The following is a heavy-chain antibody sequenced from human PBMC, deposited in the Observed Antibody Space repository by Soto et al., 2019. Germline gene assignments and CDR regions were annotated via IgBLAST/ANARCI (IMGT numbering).Heavy chain of an antibody. CDR2: ISRSGDST. D-gene: IGHD3-22*01. CDR3: ATVPYDSSGYYYFDY. Sequence: PGGSLRLSCAASGFTFSSYAMSWVRQAPGKGLEWVSTISRSGDSTYYADSVKGRFTISRDNSKNTLYLQMNSLRAEDTAVYYCATVPYDSSGYYYFDYWGQGTLVTVSS. CDR1: GFTFSSYA. J-gene: IGHJ4*02. V-gene: IGHV3-23*01.